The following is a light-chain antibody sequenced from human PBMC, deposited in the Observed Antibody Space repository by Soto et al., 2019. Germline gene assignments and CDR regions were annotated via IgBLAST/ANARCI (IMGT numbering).Light chain of an antibody. CDR1: QSVSSY. CDR2: DAS. Sequence: EIVLTQSPAPLSLSPGERATISCRASQSVSSYLAWYQQKPGQAPRLLIYDASNRATGIPARFSGSGSGTDFTLTISRLEPEDFAVYYCQQRSNWLTWTFGQGTKVEIK. V-gene: IGKV3-11*01. J-gene: IGKJ1*01. CDR3: QQRSNWLTWT.